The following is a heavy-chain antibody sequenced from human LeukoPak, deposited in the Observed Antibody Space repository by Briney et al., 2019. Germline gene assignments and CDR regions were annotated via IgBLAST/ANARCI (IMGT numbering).Heavy chain of an antibody. Sequence: AASVKVSCKASGYTFTNFGISWVRQAPGQGLEWMGWISAYNGNTNYAQKLQGRVTMTTDTSTSTAYMELRSLRSDDTAVYYCARDPRYIVGATRNDYWGQGTLVTVSS. D-gene: IGHD1-26*01. CDR1: GYTFTNFG. J-gene: IGHJ4*02. CDR3: ARDPRYIVGATRNDY. CDR2: ISAYNGNT. V-gene: IGHV1-18*01.